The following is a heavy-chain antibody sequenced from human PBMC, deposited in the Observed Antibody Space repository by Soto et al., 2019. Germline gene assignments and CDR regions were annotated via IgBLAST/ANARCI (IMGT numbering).Heavy chain of an antibody. CDR1: GFSLSTSGVG. Sequence: SGPTLVNPTQTLTLTCTFSGFSLSTSGVGVAWIRQPPGKALEWLALIYWDDGKRYSPSLKTRLNITKDTSKNQVVLTLTNVEPVDTATYYCAHSPAYDIPTGYYPFVYWGQGSLVTVST. CDR2: IYWDDGK. V-gene: IGHV2-5*02. D-gene: IGHD3-9*01. CDR3: AHSPAYDIPTGYYPFVY. J-gene: IGHJ4*02.